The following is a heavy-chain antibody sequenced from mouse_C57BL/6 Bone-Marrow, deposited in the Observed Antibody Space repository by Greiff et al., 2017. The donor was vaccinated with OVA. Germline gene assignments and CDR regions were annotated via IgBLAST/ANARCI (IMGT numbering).Heavy chain of an antibody. Sequence: EVKLEESGGGLVQPGGSMKLSCGASGFTFSNYWMNWVRQSPEKGLEWVAQIRLKSDNYATHYTESVKGRLTISRDESKRSVYLQTNNLRAEDTGIYYCTGRTGDYWGQGTLVTVSA. V-gene: IGHV6-3*01. CDR2: IRLKSDNYAT. CDR1: GFTFSNYW. D-gene: IGHD4-1*01. CDR3: TGRTGDY. J-gene: IGHJ3*01.